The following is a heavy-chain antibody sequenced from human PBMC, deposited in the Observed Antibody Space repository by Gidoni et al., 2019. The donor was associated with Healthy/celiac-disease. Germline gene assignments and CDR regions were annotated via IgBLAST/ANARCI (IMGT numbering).Heavy chain of an antibody. V-gene: IGHV2-5*02. CDR2: IYWDDDK. D-gene: IGHD4-17*01. J-gene: IGHJ4*02. CDR1: GFSLSTSGVG. CDR3: AHSWRDDYGDYPHAY. Sequence: QITLKESGPTLAKPTQTLTLTCTLSGFSLSTSGVGVGWIRQPPGKALEWLELIYWDDDKRYSPSLKSRLTITKDTSKNQVVLTMTNMDPVDTATYYCAHSWRDDYGDYPHAYWGQGTLVTVSS.